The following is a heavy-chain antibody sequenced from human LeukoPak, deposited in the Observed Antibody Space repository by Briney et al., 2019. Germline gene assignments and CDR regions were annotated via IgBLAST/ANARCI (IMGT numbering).Heavy chain of an antibody. J-gene: IGHJ4*02. Sequence: SQTLSLTCTVSGGSISSGSDYWSWIRQPAGKGLEWIGRIYTSGSTNYNPSPKGRVTISVDTSKNQFSLKLSSVTAADTAVYYCARGKYYDILTGYSSPFDYWGQGTLVTVSS. CDR1: GGSISSGSDY. V-gene: IGHV4-61*02. CDR3: ARGKYYDILTGYSSPFDY. D-gene: IGHD3-9*01. CDR2: IYTSGST.